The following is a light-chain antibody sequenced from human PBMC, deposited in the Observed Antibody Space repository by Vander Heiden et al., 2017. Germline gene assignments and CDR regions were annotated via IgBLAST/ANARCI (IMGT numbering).Light chain of an antibody. Sequence: QSVLTQPPSASGPPGQRVTISCSGSSSNIGSNTVNWYRQLPGTAPKLLIYSNNQRPSGVPDRFSGSKSGTSASLAISGLQSEDEADYYCAAWDDSLNGWVFGGGTKLTVL. CDR1: SSNIGSNT. CDR3: AAWDDSLNGWV. CDR2: SNN. J-gene: IGLJ3*02. V-gene: IGLV1-44*01.